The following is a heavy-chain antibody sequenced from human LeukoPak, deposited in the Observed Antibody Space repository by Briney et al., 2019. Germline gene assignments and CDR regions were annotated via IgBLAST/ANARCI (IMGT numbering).Heavy chain of an antibody. CDR1: RHTFTGYY. CDR3: ARGPYSGSYYYFDY. Sequence: ASVKVSCKASRHTFTGYYMHWVRQAPGQGPEWMGWINPNSGGTNYAQKFQGRVTMTRDTSISTAYMELSRLRSDDTAVYYCARGPYSGSYYYFDYWGQGTLVTVSS. V-gene: IGHV1-2*02. D-gene: IGHD1-26*01. J-gene: IGHJ4*02. CDR2: INPNSGGT.